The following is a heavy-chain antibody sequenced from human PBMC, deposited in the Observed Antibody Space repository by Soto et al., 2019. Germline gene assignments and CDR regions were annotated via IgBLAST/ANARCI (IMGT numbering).Heavy chain of an antibody. J-gene: IGHJ6*04. D-gene: IGHD3-16*02. CDR1: GFTFSRSL. CDR3: ADPLDLDV. Sequence: ESGGGLVQPGGSLRLSCAASGFTFSRSLMSWVRQAPGKGLEWVATIKPDGSEKYYVDSVKGRFTISRDNAKNSLYLQMNSLRVEDTAVFYCADPLDLDVWGKGATVTVSS. V-gene: IGHV3-7*01. CDR2: IKPDGSEK.